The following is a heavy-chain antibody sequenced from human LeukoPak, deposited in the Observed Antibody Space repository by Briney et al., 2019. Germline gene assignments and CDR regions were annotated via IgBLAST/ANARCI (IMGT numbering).Heavy chain of an antibody. Sequence: ASVKVSCKASGYTFTSYYMHWVRQAPGQGLEWMGIINPSGGSTSYAQKFQDRVTMTTDTPTPTAYMELRSLRSDGTAAYYCAIVDLYYDSSGYSRAASDYWGQRTWSPSPQ. D-gene: IGHD3-22*01. CDR3: AIVDLYYDSSGYSRAASDY. CDR1: GYTFTSYY. V-gene: IGHV1-46*01. CDR2: INPSGGST. J-gene: IGHJ4*02.